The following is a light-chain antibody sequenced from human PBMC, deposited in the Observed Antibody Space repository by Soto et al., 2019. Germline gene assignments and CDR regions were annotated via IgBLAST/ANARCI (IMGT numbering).Light chain of an antibody. J-gene: IGLJ2*01. CDR3: ATWDDDLYTPI. CDR2: NNN. V-gene: IGLV1-47*02. Sequence: QSVVTQAPSVSGTPGQRVTISCSGGGSKIESNWVYCYQQLPGTAPKLLTYNNNHRPPGVPDRFSGSKSGTSASLAITGLRSDDEADYYCATWDDDLYTPIIGGGTKLTVL. CDR1: GSKIESNW.